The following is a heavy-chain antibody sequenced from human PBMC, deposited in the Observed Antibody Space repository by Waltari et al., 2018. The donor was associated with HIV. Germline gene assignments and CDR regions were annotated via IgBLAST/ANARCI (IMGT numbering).Heavy chain of an antibody. D-gene: IGHD1-26*01. CDR2: SYYSGRA. V-gene: IGHV4-39*01. CDR3: ARHALRVGASYWYFDL. J-gene: IGHJ2*01. CDR1: GGSISSSSYF. Sequence: QLQLQESGPGLVKPSETLSLTCTVSGGSISSSSYFWCWIRPPPGKWLEWIGRSYYSGRAYYNPSLQSRVTISVDTSKNQFSLKLSSVTAADTAVYYCARHALRVGASYWYFDLWGRGTLVTVSS.